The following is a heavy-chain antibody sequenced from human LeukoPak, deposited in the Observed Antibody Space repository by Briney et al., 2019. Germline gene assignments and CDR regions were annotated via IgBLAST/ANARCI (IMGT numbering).Heavy chain of an antibody. CDR1: GYTFTSYG. CDR3: ARDGQSFWSGYYNPLDY. V-gene: IGHV1-18*01. CDR2: ISAYNGNT. Sequence: GASVKVSCKASGYTFTSYGISWVRQAPGQGLERMGWISAYNGNTNYAQKLQGRVTMTTDTSTSTAYMELRSLRSDDTAVYYCARDGQSFWSGYYNPLDYWGQGTLVTVSS. D-gene: IGHD3-3*01. J-gene: IGHJ4*02.